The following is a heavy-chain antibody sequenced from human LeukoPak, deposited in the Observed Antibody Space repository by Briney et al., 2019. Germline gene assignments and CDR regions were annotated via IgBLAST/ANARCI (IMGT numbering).Heavy chain of an antibody. V-gene: IGHV3-9*01. Sequence: PGGSLRLSCAASGFTFDDYAMHWVRQAPGKGLEWVSGISWNSGSIGYADSVKGRFTISRDNAKNSLYLQMNSLRAEDTAVYYCARASYSSSWSAGLYFDYWGQGTLVTVSS. D-gene: IGHD6-13*01. CDR1: GFTFDDYA. CDR2: ISWNSGSI. J-gene: IGHJ4*02. CDR3: ARASYSSSWSAGLYFDY.